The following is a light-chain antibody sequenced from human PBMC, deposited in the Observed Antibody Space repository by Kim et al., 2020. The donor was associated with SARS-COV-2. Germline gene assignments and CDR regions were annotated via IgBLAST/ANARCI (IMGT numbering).Light chain of an antibody. CDR1: SGSIASNY. CDR3: QSYDSSNQV. J-gene: IGLJ3*02. V-gene: IGLV6-57*01. CDR2: EDN. Sequence: GKTVTTSCTRSSGSIASNYVQWYQQRPGISPTTVIYEDNQRPSGVPDRFSGSIDSSSNSASLTISGLKTEDEADYYCQSYDSSNQVFGGGTKLTVL.